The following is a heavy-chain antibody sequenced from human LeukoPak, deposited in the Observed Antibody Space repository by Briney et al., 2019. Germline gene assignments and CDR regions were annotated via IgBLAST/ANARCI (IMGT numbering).Heavy chain of an antibody. CDR1: GGTFSSYA. J-gene: IGHJ6*02. Sequence: ASVKVSCKASGGTFSSYAISWVRQAPGQGLEWMGWISAYNGNTNYAQKLQGRVTMTTDTSTSTAYMELRSLRSDDTAVYYCARGCSSTSCYYGMDVWGQGTTVTVSS. CDR2: ISAYNGNT. CDR3: ARGCSSTSCYYGMDV. D-gene: IGHD2-2*01. V-gene: IGHV1-18*01.